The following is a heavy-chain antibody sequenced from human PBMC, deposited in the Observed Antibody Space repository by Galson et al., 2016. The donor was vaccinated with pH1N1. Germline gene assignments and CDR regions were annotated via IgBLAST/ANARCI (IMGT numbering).Heavy chain of an antibody. Sequence: SLRLSCAASGFIFRNYAMSWVRQAPGKGLEWVSAISASGTITYYADSVKDRYIISRDNSGNTLYLQMNSLRAEDTAAYYCAKNGTSIFGVITSPGHNYDVDVWGQGTTVIVSS. D-gene: IGHD3-3*01. CDR2: ISASGTIT. CDR3: AKNGTSIFGVITSPGHNYDVDV. CDR1: GFIFRNYA. J-gene: IGHJ6*03. V-gene: IGHV3-23*01.